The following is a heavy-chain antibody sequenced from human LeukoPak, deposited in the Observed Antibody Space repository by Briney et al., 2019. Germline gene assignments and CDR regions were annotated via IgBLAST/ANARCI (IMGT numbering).Heavy chain of an antibody. CDR1: GFTFSSYE. CDR2: ISSSGSTI. Sequence: GGSLRLSCAASGFTFSSYEMNWVRQAPGKGLEWVSYISSSGSTIYYADSVKGRFTISRDNAKNSLYLQMNSLRAEDTAVYYCARVGPAGCSGGSCYSYYCSYLGQGTLVTVSS. V-gene: IGHV3-48*03. D-gene: IGHD2-15*01. CDR3: ARVGPAGCSGGSCYSYYCSY. J-gene: IGHJ4*02.